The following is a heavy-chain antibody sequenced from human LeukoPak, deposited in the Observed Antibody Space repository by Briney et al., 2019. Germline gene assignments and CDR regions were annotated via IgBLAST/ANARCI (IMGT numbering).Heavy chain of an antibody. D-gene: IGHD3-10*02. CDR2: IKQDGSEK. Sequence: GGSLRLSCTASGFTFITYWMSWVRQAPGKGLEWVANIKQDGSEKYYVDSVKGRFTISRDNAKNSLYLQMNSLRAEDTAVYYCAELGITMIGGVWGKGTTVTISS. CDR3: AELGITMIGGV. J-gene: IGHJ6*04. CDR1: GFTFITYW. V-gene: IGHV3-7*01.